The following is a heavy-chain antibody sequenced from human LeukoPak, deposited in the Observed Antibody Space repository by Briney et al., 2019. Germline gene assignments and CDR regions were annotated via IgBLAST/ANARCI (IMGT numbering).Heavy chain of an antibody. D-gene: IGHD6-13*01. CDR2: ISAYNGNT. Sequence: GASVKVSCKASGYTFTSYGISWVRQAPGQGLEWMGWISAYNGNTNYAQKLQGRVTMTTDTSTSTAYMELRSLRSDDTAVYYCARDVRYSSSWYGPRYGMDVWGQGTTVAVSS. J-gene: IGHJ6*02. V-gene: IGHV1-18*01. CDR3: ARDVRYSSSWYGPRYGMDV. CDR1: GYTFTSYG.